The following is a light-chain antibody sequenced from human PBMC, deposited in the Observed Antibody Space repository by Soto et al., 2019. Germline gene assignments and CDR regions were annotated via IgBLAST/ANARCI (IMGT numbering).Light chain of an antibody. J-gene: IGKJ1*01. CDR1: QDINSY. V-gene: IGKV1-9*01. CDR2: AAS. CDR3: QQLNSYPRT. Sequence: IQLTQSPSFLSASVGDRVTITCRASQDINSYLAWYQQQPGKAPRLLIYAASTLQSAVPSRFSGGGSGTEFTLTISSLQPEDFGTYYCQQLNSYPRTFGQGTKVEF.